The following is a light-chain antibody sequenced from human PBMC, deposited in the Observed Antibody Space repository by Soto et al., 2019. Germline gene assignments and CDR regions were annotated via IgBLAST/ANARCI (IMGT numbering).Light chain of an antibody. CDR3: QQYNNWLIT. J-gene: IGKJ5*01. CDR2: GAS. V-gene: IGKV3-15*01. Sequence: EIVMTQSTAPLSVSPGERATLSCRAGQRVSSNLARYQQKPGQAPRLLIYGASTRATGIPARFSGSGSGTEFTLTICSLQSEDFAVYYCQQYNNWLITFGQGTRLEIK. CDR1: QRVSSN.